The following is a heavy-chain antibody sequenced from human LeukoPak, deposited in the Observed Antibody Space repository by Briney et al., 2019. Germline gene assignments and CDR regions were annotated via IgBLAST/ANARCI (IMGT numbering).Heavy chain of an antibody. CDR2: IYKIGTT. V-gene: IGHV4-59*02. CDR3: VIGVGWQPDY. D-gene: IGHD2-15*01. Sequence: SETLSLTCTVFGDSVTGYYLNWVRQPPGKGLEWIGHIYKIGTTNYNPSLKSRLTISADTSKNQFSLKLRSVTAADSAVYYCVIGVGWQPDYWGQGALVTVSS. J-gene: IGHJ4*02. CDR1: GDSVTGYY.